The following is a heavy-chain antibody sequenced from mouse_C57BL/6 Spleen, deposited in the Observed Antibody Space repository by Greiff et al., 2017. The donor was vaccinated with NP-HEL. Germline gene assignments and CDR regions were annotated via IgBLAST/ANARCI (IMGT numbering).Heavy chain of an antibody. CDR1: GFTFSDYG. CDR2: ISSGSSTI. Sequence: EVMLVESGGGLVKPGGSLKLSCAASGFTFSDYGMHWVRQAPEKGLEWVAYISSGSSTIYYSSPGKGRFTISNDNAKNTLYLQMTSLTSEDTAMYYCARRDSLMDYWGQGTSVTVSS. CDR3: ARRDSLMDY. J-gene: IGHJ4*01. D-gene: IGHD3-3*01. V-gene: IGHV5-17*03.